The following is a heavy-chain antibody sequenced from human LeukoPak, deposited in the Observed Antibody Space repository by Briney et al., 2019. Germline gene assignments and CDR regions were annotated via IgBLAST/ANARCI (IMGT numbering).Heavy chain of an antibody. J-gene: IGHJ5*02. Sequence: PSETLSLTCAVYGGSFSGYYWNWIRQPPGKGLEWIGEINHSGSTNYNPSLKSRVTISVDTSKNQFSLKLSSVTAADTAVYYCARDALRGANMMGNWFDPWGQGTLVTVSS. CDR3: ARDALRGANMMGNWFDP. D-gene: IGHD3-10*01. CDR1: GGSFSGYY. CDR2: INHSGST. V-gene: IGHV4-34*01.